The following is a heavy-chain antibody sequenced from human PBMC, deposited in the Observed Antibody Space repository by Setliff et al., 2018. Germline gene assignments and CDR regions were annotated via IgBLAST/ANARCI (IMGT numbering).Heavy chain of an antibody. J-gene: IGHJ4*02. Sequence: SETLSLTCTVSGGSISSYYWSWIRQPLGKRLEWIGYIYYSGSTNYNPSLESRVTISVDTSKNQFSLRLNSATAADTAVYYCARLRGAVDYWGQGTLVTVSS. D-gene: IGHD3-16*01. CDR3: ARLRGAVDY. CDR2: IYYSGST. CDR1: GGSISSYY. V-gene: IGHV4-59*01.